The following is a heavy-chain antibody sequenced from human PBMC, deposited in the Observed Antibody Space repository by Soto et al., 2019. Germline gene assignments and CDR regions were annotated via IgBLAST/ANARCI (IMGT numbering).Heavy chain of an antibody. D-gene: IGHD2-15*01. CDR1: GFTFSSYA. J-gene: IGHJ3*01. Sequence: EVQLLESGGGMVQPGGSLRLSCAASGFTFSSYAMSWVRQRPGKGLEWVSAISGSGANTYYADSLKGRFTISRDNSKNTLDLQMNSLRAEDTAIYYCAKDRDIVVVIDATATGAFDFWGRGTLVTVSS. CDR2: ISGSGANT. CDR3: AKDRDIVVVIDATATGAFDF. V-gene: IGHV3-23*01.